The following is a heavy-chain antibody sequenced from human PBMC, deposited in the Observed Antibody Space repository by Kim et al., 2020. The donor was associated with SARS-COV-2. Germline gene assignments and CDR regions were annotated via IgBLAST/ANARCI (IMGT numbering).Heavy chain of an antibody. Sequence: SETLSLTCTVSGGSISSYYWSWIRQPPGKGLEWIGYIYYSGSTNYNPSLKSRVTISVDTSKNQFSLKLSSVTAADTAVYYCARGGNYYDSSGYNEDAFDIWGQGTMVTVS. CDR2: IYYSGST. CDR3: ARGGNYYDSSGYNEDAFDI. V-gene: IGHV4-59*13. D-gene: IGHD3-22*01. CDR1: GGSISSYY. J-gene: IGHJ3*02.